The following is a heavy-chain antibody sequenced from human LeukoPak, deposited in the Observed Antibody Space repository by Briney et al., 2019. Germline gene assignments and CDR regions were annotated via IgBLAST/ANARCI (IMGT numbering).Heavy chain of an antibody. CDR2: IYYSGST. V-gene: IGHV4-59*08. CDR3: ARTEFYDFWSGYPTAFDY. J-gene: IGHJ4*02. D-gene: IGHD3-3*01. Sequence: PSETLSLTCTVSGDSITSFYWTWIRQHPGKGQEWIGYIYYSGSTNYNPSLRSRVTISIDTSRNQFSLNLTSVTAADTAMYYCARTEFYDFWSGYPTAFDYWGQGILVTVSS. CDR1: GDSITSFY.